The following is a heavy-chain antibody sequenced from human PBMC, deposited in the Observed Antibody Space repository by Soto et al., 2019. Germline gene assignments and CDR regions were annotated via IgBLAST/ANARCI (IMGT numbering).Heavy chain of an antibody. CDR2: IWYDGSNK. CDR3: ARDGAGYGSAWYQRGGFDY. Sequence: QVQLVESGGGVVQPGRSLRLSCAASGFTFSSYGMHWVRQAPGKGLEWVAVIWYDGSNKYYADSVKGRFTISRDNSKNTLYLQMNSLRAEDTAVYYCARDGAGYGSAWYQRGGFDYWGQGTLVTVSS. V-gene: IGHV3-33*01. CDR1: GFTFSSYG. D-gene: IGHD6-19*01. J-gene: IGHJ4*02.